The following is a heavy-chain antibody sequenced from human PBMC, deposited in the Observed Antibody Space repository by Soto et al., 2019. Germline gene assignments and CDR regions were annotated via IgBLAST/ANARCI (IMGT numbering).Heavy chain of an antibody. Sequence: SETLSLTCNVSGGSISSSRSYWAWIRQPPGKGLEWIANIFYSGSTYYNPSLASRVTVSVDTSKNQFSLKLSSVTAADTAVYYCARSLRLTIFGVVIEQVPWGQGTPVTDSS. D-gene: IGHD3-3*01. CDR3: ARSLRLTIFGVVIEQVP. V-gene: IGHV4-39*07. CDR2: IFYSGST. J-gene: IGHJ5*02. CDR1: GGSISSSRSY.